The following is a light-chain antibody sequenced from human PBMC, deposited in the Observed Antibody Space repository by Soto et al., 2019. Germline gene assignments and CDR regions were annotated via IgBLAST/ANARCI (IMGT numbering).Light chain of an antibody. CDR3: QYYGNSIT. CDR2: GTS. V-gene: IGKV3-20*01. J-gene: IGKJ4*01. CDR1: QSISTDH. Sequence: EIVVTQSPGTLSLSPGERATLSCRASQSISTDHLAGYQQKPGQAPRLLIYGTSSRATGGIADRFSGSGSGTDFTLTSSRLEPEDFAVYYCQYYGNSITFGGGTKVEIK.